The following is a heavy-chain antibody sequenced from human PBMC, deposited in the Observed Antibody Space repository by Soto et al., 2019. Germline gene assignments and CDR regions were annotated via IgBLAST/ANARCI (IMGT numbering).Heavy chain of an antibody. CDR1: GFTFSSYG. J-gene: IGHJ1*01. CDR2: ISYDGSNK. CDR3: AKDSGFYGDYVGYFQH. V-gene: IGHV3-30*18. Sequence: QVQLVESGGGVVQPGRSLRLSCAASGFTFSSYGMHWVRQAPGKGLEWVAVISYDGSNKYYADSVKGRFTISRDNSKNTLYLQTNSLRADDTAVYYCAKDSGFYGDYVGYFQHWGQGTLVTVSS. D-gene: IGHD4-17*01.